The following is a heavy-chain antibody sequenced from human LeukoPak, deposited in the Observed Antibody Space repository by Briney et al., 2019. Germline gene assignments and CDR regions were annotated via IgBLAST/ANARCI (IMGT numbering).Heavy chain of an antibody. Sequence: GGSLRLSCAASGFTFSNYWMSWVRQAPGKGLEWVANIKTDGSEKYYVDSVKGRFTISRDNPKNSLYLQMNSLRAEDTAIDYCARDVSVSGMDVWGQGTTVTVSS. CDR2: IKTDGSEK. D-gene: IGHD5/OR15-5a*01. V-gene: IGHV3-7*01. CDR1: GFTFSNYW. J-gene: IGHJ6*02. CDR3: ARDVSVSGMDV.